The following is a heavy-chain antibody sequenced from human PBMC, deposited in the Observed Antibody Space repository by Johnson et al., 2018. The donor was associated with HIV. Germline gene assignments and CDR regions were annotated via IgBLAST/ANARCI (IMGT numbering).Heavy chain of an antibody. D-gene: IGHD6-6*01. V-gene: IGHV3-30*02. CDR3: AKVYSSSVPAPGI. Sequence: VQLVESGGGVAQPGGSLRLSCVASGFTFSSYGMHWVRPAPGQGLEWVAFIWNDGSNKSYADSVTGRFTISRDNSKTSLYLQMNSLRAEDTAVYYCAKVYSSSVPAPGIWGQGTMVTVSS. CDR1: GFTFSSYG. J-gene: IGHJ3*02. CDR2: IWNDGSNK.